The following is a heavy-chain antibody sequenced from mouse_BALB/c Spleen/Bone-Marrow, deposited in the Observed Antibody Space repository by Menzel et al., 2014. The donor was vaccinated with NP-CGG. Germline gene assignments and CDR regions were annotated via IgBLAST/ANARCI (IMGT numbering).Heavy chain of an antibody. CDR1: GFTFSTYA. Sequence: LKESGGGLVKPGGSLKLSCAASGFTFSTYAMSWVRQTPEKRLEWVASIYSGGSTYYPDSVKGRFTISRDNARNILYLQMNSLRSEDTAMYYCARRYYGYWYFDVWGAGTTVTVSS. D-gene: IGHD1-1*01. CDR3: ARRYYGYWYFDV. V-gene: IGHV5-6-5*01. J-gene: IGHJ1*01. CDR2: IYSGGST.